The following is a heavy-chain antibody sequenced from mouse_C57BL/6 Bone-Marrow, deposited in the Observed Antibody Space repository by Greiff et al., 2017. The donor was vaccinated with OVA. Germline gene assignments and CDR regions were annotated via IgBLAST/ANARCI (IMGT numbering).Heavy chain of an antibody. CDR2: IYPGDGDT. D-gene: IGHD1-1*01. J-gene: IGHJ2*01. CDR3: ARSSTTVVATDYFDY. V-gene: IGHV1-82*01. Sequence: QVQLQQSGPELVKPGASVKISCKASGYAFSSSWMNWVKQRPGKGLEWIGRIYPGDGDTNYNEKFKSKATLTVDKSSSTAYMQLSSLTSEDSAVYYCARSSTTVVATDYFDYWGQGTTLTVSS. CDR1: GYAFSSSW.